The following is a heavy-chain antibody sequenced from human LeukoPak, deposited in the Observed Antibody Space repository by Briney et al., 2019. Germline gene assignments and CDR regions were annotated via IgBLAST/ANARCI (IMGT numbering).Heavy chain of an antibody. D-gene: IGHD3-3*01. CDR2: IWCGGSNK. Sequence: PGGSLRLSCAASGFTFSSYGMHWVRQAPGKGLEWVAVIWCGGSNKYYADSVKGRFTISRDNSKNTLYLQMNSLRAEDTAVYYCALGVVKPYYFDYWGQGTLVTVSS. CDR3: ALGVVKPYYFDY. V-gene: IGHV3-33*08. J-gene: IGHJ4*02. CDR1: GFTFSSYG.